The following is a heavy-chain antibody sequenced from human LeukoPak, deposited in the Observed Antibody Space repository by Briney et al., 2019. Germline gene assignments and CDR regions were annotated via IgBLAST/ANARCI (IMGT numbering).Heavy chain of an antibody. J-gene: IGHJ3*02. V-gene: IGHV5-51*01. D-gene: IGHD2-15*01. CDR2: IYPGDSDT. Sequence: PGESLKISWKGSGYSFTSYWIDRGRQMPGKGLEGMGIIYPGDSDTRYSPPLQGQLPISADKSISTAYLQWSSLKASHIAMYYCAGPLGGRYCSGGSCYSGAFDIWGQGTMVTVSS. CDR1: GYSFTSYW. CDR3: AGPLGGRYCSGGSCYSGAFDI.